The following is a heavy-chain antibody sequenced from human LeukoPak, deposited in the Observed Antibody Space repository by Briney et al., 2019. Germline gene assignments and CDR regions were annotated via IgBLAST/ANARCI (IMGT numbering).Heavy chain of an antibody. V-gene: IGHV3-7*01. CDR2: IKPDGSAT. CDR3: ARGHVWFGELLYYFDY. J-gene: IGHJ4*02. Sequence: GGSQRLSCTVSGLFFGSNWMTWVRRAPGKGLEWVASIKPDGSATYYLDSVKGRFTISRDNTKNSLYLQMNSVRAEDTAVYYCARGHVWFGELLYYFDYWGQGTLVTVSS. D-gene: IGHD3-10*01. CDR1: GLFFGSNW.